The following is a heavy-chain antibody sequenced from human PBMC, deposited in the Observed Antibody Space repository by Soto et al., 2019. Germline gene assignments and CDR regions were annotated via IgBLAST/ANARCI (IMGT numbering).Heavy chain of an antibody. CDR1: GFTFSSYG. J-gene: IGHJ6*02. Sequence: GGSLRLSCAASGFTFSSYGMHWVRQAPGKGLEWVAVIWYDGSNKYYADSVKGRFTISRDNSKNTLYLQMNSLRAEDTAVYYCARDTGITIFGVVPAGMDVWGQGTTVTVSS. CDR3: ARDTGITIFGVVPAGMDV. CDR2: IWYDGSNK. V-gene: IGHV3-33*01. D-gene: IGHD3-3*01.